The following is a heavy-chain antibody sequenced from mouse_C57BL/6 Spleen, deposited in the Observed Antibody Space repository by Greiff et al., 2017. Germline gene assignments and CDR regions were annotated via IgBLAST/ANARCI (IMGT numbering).Heavy chain of an antibody. CDR2: IHPNSGST. Sequence: VQLQQSGAELVKPGASVKLSCKASGYTFTSYWMHWVKQRPGQGLEWIGMIHPNSGSTNYNEKFKSKATLTVDKSSSTAYRQLSSLTSEDSAVYYCARFANWGFDYWGQGTTLTVSS. CDR3: ARFANWGFDY. V-gene: IGHV1-64*01. D-gene: IGHD4-1*01. CDR1: GYTFTSYW. J-gene: IGHJ2*01.